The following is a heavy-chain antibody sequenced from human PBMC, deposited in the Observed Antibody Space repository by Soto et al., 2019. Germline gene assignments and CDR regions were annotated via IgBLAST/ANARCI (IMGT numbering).Heavy chain of an antibody. V-gene: IGHV4-39*01. J-gene: IGHJ4*02. CDR3: ARQYYDFWSGSSLLDY. Sequence: SETLSLTCTVSGGSISSSSYYWGWIRQPPGKGLEWIGSIYYSGSTYYNPSLKSRVTISVDTSKNQFSLKLSSVTAADTAVYYCARQYYDFWSGSSLLDYWGQGTLVTVSS. D-gene: IGHD3-3*01. CDR2: IYYSGST. CDR1: GGSISSSSYY.